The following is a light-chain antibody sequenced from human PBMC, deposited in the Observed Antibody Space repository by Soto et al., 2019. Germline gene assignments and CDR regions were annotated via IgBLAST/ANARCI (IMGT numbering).Light chain of an antibody. V-gene: IGLV1-40*01. CDR1: SSNVGAVYG. CDR2: SNN. CDR3: QSYDSSLSAVV. J-gene: IGLJ2*01. Sequence: QLVLTQPPSVSGAPGQRVTISCTGSSSNVGAVYGVHWYQQLPGTAPKLLIYSNNNLPSGVPDRFSGSKSGTSASLAITGLQAEDEAEYYCQSYDSSLSAVVFGGGTKLTVL.